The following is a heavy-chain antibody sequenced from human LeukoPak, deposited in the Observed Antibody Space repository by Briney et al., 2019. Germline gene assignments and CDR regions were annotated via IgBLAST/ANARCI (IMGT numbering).Heavy chain of an antibody. CDR3: ARVRSSGTVFDF. CDR1: GVSITSYY. V-gene: IGHV4-59*01. CDR2: IYYSGST. Sequence: SETLSFNCSVSGVSITSYYWSWLRQPPGQGLEWVGDIYYSGSTNYNPSLNRRVTISADTSKNQFALKLSHVTGADTAVYCCARVRSSGTVFDFWVRGTLVTVSS. J-gene: IGHJ4*02. D-gene: IGHD3-10*01.